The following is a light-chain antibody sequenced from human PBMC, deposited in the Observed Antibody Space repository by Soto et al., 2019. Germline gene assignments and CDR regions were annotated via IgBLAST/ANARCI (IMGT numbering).Light chain of an antibody. CDR1: QSVSSY. CDR2: DAS. J-gene: IGKJ5*01. V-gene: IGKV3-11*01. CDR3: QQRSNWPTN. Sequence: EIVLTQSPATLSLSPGERATLSCRARQSVSSYLAWYQQKPDQAPRLLIYDASKRATGIPARFSGSGSGTDFTLKISSLEPEDFVVYYCQQRSNWPTNFGQGTRREIK.